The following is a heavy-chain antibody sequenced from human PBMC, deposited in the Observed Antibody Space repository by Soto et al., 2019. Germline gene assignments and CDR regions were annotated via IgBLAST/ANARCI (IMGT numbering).Heavy chain of an antibody. CDR3: ARAPYSSGWPDS. V-gene: IGHV4-61*03. Sequence: QVQLQESGPGLVKPSETLSLTCTVSGGSVSSGGYFWSWIRQPPGKGLEWIGYISYSGSTKYNPSLESLVTISVDTSNKNFSLKLASVTAAYTAVYYCARAPYSSGWPDSWGQGTLVTVSS. D-gene: IGHD6-19*01. J-gene: IGHJ4*02. CDR2: ISYSGST. CDR1: GGSVSSGGYF.